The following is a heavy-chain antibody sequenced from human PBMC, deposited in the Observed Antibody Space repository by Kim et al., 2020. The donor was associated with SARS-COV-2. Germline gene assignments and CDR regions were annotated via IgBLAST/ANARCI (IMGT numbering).Heavy chain of an antibody. Sequence: LKSRVTISVDTSKNQFSLKLSSVTAADTAVYYCASTYYDFWSGYYKDDYWGQGTLVTVSS. CDR3: ASTYYDFWSGYYKDDY. J-gene: IGHJ4*02. D-gene: IGHD3-3*01. V-gene: IGHV4-34*01.